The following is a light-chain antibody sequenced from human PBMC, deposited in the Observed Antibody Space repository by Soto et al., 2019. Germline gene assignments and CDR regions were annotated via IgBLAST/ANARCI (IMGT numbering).Light chain of an antibody. CDR2: DAS. Sequence: EIVLTQSPATLSLSPGERATLSCRASQSVSSYLAWYQQKPGQAPRLLIYDASNRATGIPARFSGSGSGTDFTLTISSLQPDDFATYYCQQYNSYLWTFGQGTKWIS. J-gene: IGKJ1*01. V-gene: IGKV3-11*01. CDR3: QQYNSYLWT. CDR1: QSVSSY.